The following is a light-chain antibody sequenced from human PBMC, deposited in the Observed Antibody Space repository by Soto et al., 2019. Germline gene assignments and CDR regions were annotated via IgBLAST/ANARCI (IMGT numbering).Light chain of an antibody. Sequence: DIVMTQSPDSLAVSLGERATINCKSSQSVLYTSNSKNYLAWYQHKPGQPPKLLIYWASTRESGAPERFSGSGSGTDLTLTISSLKDEDVEVYFCQQYYGNPTFGGGTKVDIK. CDR1: QSVLYTSNSKNY. CDR2: WAS. J-gene: IGKJ4*01. V-gene: IGKV4-1*01. CDR3: QQYYGNPT.